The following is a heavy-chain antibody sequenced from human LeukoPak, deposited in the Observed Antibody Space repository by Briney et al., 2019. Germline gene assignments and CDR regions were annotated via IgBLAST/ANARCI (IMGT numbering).Heavy chain of an antibody. D-gene: IGHD5-24*01. CDR2: IYYSGST. CDR3: ARSRGERWLQFDAFDI. CDR1: SGSISSYY. Sequence: SETLSLTCTVSSGSISSYYWSWIRQPPGKGLEWIGYIYYSGSTNYNPPLKSRVTISVDTSKNQFSLKLSSVTAADTAVYYCARSRGERWLQFDAFDIWGQGTMVTVSS. J-gene: IGHJ3*02. V-gene: IGHV4-59*01.